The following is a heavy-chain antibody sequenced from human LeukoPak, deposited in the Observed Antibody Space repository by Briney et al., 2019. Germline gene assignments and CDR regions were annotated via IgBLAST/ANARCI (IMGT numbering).Heavy chain of an antibody. J-gene: IGHJ4*02. V-gene: IGHV1-18*01. CDR3: AREVGATEDHYFDY. Sequence: GASVKVSCKASGYTFTSYGISWVRQAPGQGLEWMGWISAYNGNTNYAQKLQGRVTMTTDTSTSTAYMELRSLRSDDTAVYYCAREVGATEDHYFDYWGQGTLVTVSS. D-gene: IGHD1-26*01. CDR2: ISAYNGNT. CDR1: GYTFTSYG.